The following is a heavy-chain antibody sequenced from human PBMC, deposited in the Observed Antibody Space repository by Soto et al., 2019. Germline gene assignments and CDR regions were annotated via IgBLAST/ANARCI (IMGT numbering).Heavy chain of an antibody. CDR2: IAYDGNEK. Sequence: QVQLVESGGGVVQPGTSLRLSCAASGFTFKTHAMHWVRQAPGKGLEWMAVIAYDGNEKFYADSVKGRFTISRDNSKNALYLQINTLRNEDTAVYXCGKDVGDYVPYYYGVDVWGQGTTVTVSS. CDR1: GFTFKTHA. J-gene: IGHJ6*02. D-gene: IGHD4-17*01. CDR3: GKDVGDYVPYYYGVDV. V-gene: IGHV3-30*18.